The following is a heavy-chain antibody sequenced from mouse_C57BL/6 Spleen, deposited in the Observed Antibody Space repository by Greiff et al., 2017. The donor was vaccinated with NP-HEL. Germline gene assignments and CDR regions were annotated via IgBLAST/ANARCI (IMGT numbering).Heavy chain of an antibody. CDR1: GYTFTSYG. V-gene: IGHV1-81*01. CDR3: ARSFITTVVAKEDFDY. Sequence: QVQLQQSGAELARPGASVKLSCKASGYTFTSYGISWVKQRTGQGLAWIGAIYPRSGNTYYNAKFKGKATLTADKSSSTAYMELRSLTSEDSAVYFCARSFITTVVAKEDFDYWGQGTTLTVSS. CDR2: IYPRSGNT. D-gene: IGHD1-1*01. J-gene: IGHJ2*01.